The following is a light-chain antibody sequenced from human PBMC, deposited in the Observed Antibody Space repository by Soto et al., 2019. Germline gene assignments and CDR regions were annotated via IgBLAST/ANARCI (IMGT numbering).Light chain of an antibody. Sequence: TLSPATLAFSPGEGAKLSCRPTQSVSSYVAWYQQKPGQAPRLLIYGASTRATGIPARFSGSGSGTEFTLTISSLESEDFVVYYCQQYNNWPLSFGQGTKVDIK. V-gene: IGKV3D-15*01. CDR1: QSVSSY. J-gene: IGKJ1*01. CDR2: GAS. CDR3: QQYNNWPLS.